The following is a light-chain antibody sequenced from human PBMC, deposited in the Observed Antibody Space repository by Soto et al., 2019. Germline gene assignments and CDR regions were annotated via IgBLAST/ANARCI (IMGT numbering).Light chain of an antibody. J-gene: IGKJ1*01. CDR2: STS. CDR3: QQRSSWHT. CDR1: QSISKY. Sequence: DIQMTQSPSSLYASVGDRLTLTCRATQSISKYLNWYQQKPGKAPNLLIYSTSTLQSGVPSRFSGSGSGTDFTLTISSLEPEDSAIYYCQQRSSWHTFGQGTKVDI. V-gene: IGKV1-39*01.